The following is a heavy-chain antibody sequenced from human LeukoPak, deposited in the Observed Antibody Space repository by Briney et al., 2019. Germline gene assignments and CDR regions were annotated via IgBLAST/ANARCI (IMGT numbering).Heavy chain of an antibody. CDR2: ISGSGDIT. CDR3: AKGKGTNSGAFDS. D-gene: IGHD1-14*01. J-gene: IGHJ3*02. CDR1: AFTFSSYA. V-gene: IGHV3-23*01. Sequence: PGGSLRLSCAASAFTFSSYAMSWVRQAPGKGLKWVSTISGSGDITYYADSVKGRFTISRDNSKNTLYLQMNSLRAEDTAVYYCAKGKGTNSGAFDSWGQGTMVIDCS.